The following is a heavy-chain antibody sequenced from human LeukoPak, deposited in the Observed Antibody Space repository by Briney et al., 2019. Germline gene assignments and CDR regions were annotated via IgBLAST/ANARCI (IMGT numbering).Heavy chain of an antibody. CDR2: IMPLLDIT. V-gene: IGHV1-69*04. CDR1: GGTFSHYA. D-gene: IGHD6-6*01. J-gene: IGHJ2*01. CDR3: AGPLKSIAARYFDL. Sequence: GSSVKVSCKASGGTFSHYAISWVRQPPGQGLEWMGRIMPLLDITHYAQKFQGRVTITADKSTSTAYMELSSLRSEDTAVYYCAGPLKSIAARYFDLWGRGTLVTVSS.